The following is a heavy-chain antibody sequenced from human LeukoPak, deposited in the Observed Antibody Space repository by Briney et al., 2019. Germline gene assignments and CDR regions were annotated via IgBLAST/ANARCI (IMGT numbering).Heavy chain of an antibody. D-gene: IGHD3-10*01. CDR3: ARDFWFRELLPTYFDY. J-gene: IGHJ4*02. V-gene: IGHV3-21*01. Sequence: GGSLRLSCAASGFTFSSYSMNWDRQVPGKGLEWDSSIRSSSSYIYYADSVKGRFTISRDNAKNSLYLQMNSLRAEDTAVYYCARDFWFRELLPTYFDYWGQGTLVTVSS. CDR1: GFTFSSYS. CDR2: IRSSSSYI.